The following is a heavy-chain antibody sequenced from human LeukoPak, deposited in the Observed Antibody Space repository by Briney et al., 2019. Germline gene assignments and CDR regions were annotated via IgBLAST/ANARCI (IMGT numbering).Heavy chain of an antibody. Sequence: VVSLGLSCAASGFTFSDYYMSWIRQAPGKGLKWVSYISSSGSTIYYADSVKGRFTISRDNAKNSLYLQMNSLRAEDTAVYYCARINFWSGYYIDYWGQGTLVTVSS. CDR1: GFTFSDYY. J-gene: IGHJ4*02. CDR3: ARINFWSGYYIDY. D-gene: IGHD3-3*01. CDR2: ISSSGSTI. V-gene: IGHV3-11*04.